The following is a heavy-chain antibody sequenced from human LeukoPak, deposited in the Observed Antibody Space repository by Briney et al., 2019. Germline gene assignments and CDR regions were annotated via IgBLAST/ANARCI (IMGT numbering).Heavy chain of an antibody. V-gene: IGHV3-9*01. CDR1: GFTFDDYA. CDR3: AKGPAGLHLDY. Sequence: PGGSLRLSCAASGFTFDDYAMHWVRQAPGKGLEWVSGISWNSGSIGYADSVKGRFTISRDNAKNSLYLQMNSLRAEDTALYYCAKGPAGLHLDYWGQGTLVAVSS. CDR2: ISWNSGSI. J-gene: IGHJ4*02.